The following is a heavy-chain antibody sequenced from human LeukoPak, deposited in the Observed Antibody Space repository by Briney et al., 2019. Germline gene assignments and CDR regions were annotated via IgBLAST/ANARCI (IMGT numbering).Heavy chain of an antibody. CDR3: AKDPAALVAATSAIDY. V-gene: IGHV3-23*01. CDR1: GFTFSSYA. Sequence: GGSLRLSCAASGFTFSSYAMSWVRQAPRKGLEWVSAISGSGGSTYYADSVKGRFTISRDNSKNTLYLQMNSLRAEDTAVYYCAKDPAALVAATSAIDYWGQGTLVTVSS. J-gene: IGHJ4*02. D-gene: IGHD2-15*01. CDR2: ISGSGGST.